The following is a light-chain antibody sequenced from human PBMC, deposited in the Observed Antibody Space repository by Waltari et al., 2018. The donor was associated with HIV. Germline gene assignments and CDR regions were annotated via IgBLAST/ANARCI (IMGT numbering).Light chain of an antibody. J-gene: IGKJ1*01. V-gene: IGKV3-15*01. CDR2: SAS. CDR3: QEYETWTKT. Sequence: DIVMTQSPATLSVSPGERATLSCRACQNIKSNLAWFQQLPGQAPRLLISSASIRATDIPPRFRGSGSGTDFTLTISSLQSEDFAIYYCQEYETWTKTFGQGTKVEMK. CDR1: QNIKSN.